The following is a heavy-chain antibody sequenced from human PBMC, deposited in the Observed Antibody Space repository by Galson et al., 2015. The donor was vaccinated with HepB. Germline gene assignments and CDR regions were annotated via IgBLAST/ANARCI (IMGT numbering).Heavy chain of an antibody. J-gene: IGHJ3*02. V-gene: IGHV3-30-3*01. D-gene: IGHD6-19*01. CDR3: ARDWAAVAGGGAFDI. CDR1: GFTFSSYA. Sequence: SLRLSCAASGFTFSSYAMHWVRQAPGKGLEWVAVISYDGSNKYYADSVKGRFTISRDNSKNTLYLQMNSLRAEDTAVYYCARDWAAVAGGGAFDIWGQGTMVTVSS. CDR2: ISYDGSNK.